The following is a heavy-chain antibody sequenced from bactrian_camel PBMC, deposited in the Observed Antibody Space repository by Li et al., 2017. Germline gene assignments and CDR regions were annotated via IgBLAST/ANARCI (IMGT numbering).Heavy chain of an antibody. CDR2: IYDDDA. CDR1: GFTFSRYG. J-gene: IGHJ4*01. CDR3: ATGPMGWGTPGNY. Sequence: HVQLVESGGGLVQPGGSLRLSCSASGFTFSRYGLVWIRQAPGKGLEWVSGIYDDDAHYTDSVKGRFTISRDNAKNTVYLQMNSLKSEDTALYYCATGPMGWGTPGNYWGQGTQVTVS. D-gene: IGHD5*01. V-gene: IGHV3-2*01.